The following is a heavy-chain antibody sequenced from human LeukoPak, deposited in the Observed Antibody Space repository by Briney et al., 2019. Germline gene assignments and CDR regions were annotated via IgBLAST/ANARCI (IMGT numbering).Heavy chain of an antibody. J-gene: IGHJ4*02. CDR3: ARARGSYYYDDTIDY. CDR1: GFTFSDYY. Sequence: PGGSLRLSCAASGFTFSDYYMSWIRQAPGKGLEWVSGINWNGGSTGYADSVKGRFTISRDNAKNSLYLQMNSLRAEDTALYYCARARGSYYYDDTIDYWGQGTLVTVSS. D-gene: IGHD3-22*01. CDR2: INWNGGST. V-gene: IGHV3-20*04.